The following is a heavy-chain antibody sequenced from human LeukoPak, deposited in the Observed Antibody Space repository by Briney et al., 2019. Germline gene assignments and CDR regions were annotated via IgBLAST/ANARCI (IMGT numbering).Heavy chain of an antibody. CDR3: AATYCSTTSCYDYDAFDI. CDR2: LIPILGIA. D-gene: IGHD2-2*01. CDR1: GGTFSSYS. V-gene: IGHV1-69*02. Sequence: SVKVSCKASGGTFSSYSISWVRQAPGQGLEWMGRLIPILGIANYAQKFQGRVTITADKSTSTAYMELSSLRSGDTAVYYCAATYCSTTSCYDYDAFDIWGQGTMVTVSS. J-gene: IGHJ3*02.